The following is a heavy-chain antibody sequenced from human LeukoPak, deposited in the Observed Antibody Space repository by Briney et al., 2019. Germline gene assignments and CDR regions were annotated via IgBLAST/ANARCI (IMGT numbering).Heavy chain of an antibody. J-gene: IGHJ5*02. CDR3: AIKQGARYNWFDL. Sequence: SETLSLTCAVYGGSFSGYYWSWVRQPPGKGLEWIGEINHSGSTNYNPSLKSRVTISVDTSKNQFSLKLSSVTAADTAVYYCAIKQGARYNWFDLWGQGTLVTVSS. CDR2: INHSGST. D-gene: IGHD4/OR15-4a*01. CDR1: GGSFSGYY. V-gene: IGHV4-34*01.